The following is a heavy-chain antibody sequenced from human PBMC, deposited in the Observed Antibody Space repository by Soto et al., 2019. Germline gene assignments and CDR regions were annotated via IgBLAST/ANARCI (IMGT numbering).Heavy chain of an antibody. CDR2: ISAYNGNT. CDR1: GYTFTSYG. Sequence: GTSVKVSCKASGYTFTSYGISWVRQAPGQGLEWMGWISAYNGNTNYAQKLQGRVTMTTDTSTSTAYMELRSLRSDDTAVYYCARDLNYYDSSGPQGYWFDPWGQGTLVTVSS. D-gene: IGHD3-22*01. CDR3: ARDLNYYDSSGPQGYWFDP. V-gene: IGHV1-18*04. J-gene: IGHJ5*02.